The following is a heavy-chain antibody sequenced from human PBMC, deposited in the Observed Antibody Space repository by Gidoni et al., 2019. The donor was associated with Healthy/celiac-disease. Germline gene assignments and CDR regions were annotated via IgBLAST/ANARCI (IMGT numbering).Heavy chain of an antibody. J-gene: IGHJ4*02. CDR3: ARSSITGYSSGWYPDY. V-gene: IGHV3-43*01. CDR2: ISWDGGST. D-gene: IGHD6-19*01. Sequence: EVQLVESGGVVVQPGGSLRLSCAASGFTFDDYTMHWVRQAPGKDLEWVSLISWDGGSTYYADSVKGRFTISRDNSKNSLYLQMNRLRTEDTALYYCARSSITGYSSGWYPDYWGQGTLVTVSS. CDR1: GFTFDDYT.